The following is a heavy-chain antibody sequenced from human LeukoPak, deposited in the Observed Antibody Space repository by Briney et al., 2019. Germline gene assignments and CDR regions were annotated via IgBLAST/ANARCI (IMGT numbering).Heavy chain of an antibody. V-gene: IGHV3-72*01. CDR1: GFTFSDHY. Sequence: GGSLRLSCAASGFTFSDHYMDWVRQAPGKGLEWVGRTRNKANSYTTEYAASVKGRFTISRDDSKNSLYLQMNSLKTEDTAVYYCAGGYDSSGYYLDDYYYYGMDVWGQGTTVTVSS. J-gene: IGHJ6*02. D-gene: IGHD3-22*01. CDR2: TRNKANSYTT. CDR3: AGGYDSSGYYLDDYYYYGMDV.